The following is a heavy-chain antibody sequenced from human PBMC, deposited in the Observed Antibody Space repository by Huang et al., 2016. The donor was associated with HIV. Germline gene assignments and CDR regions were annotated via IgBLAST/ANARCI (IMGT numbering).Heavy chain of an antibody. CDR2: IYTSGST. V-gene: IGHV4-61*09. Sequence: QVQLQESGPGLVKPSQTLSLRCTVSGGSISSGSFYWSWIRQPAGKGLGWIGHIYTSGSTNYNPSLKSRVTISVDTSKNQFSLKLSSVTAADTAVYYCARAPSWYDSSGYQNTYFDYWGQGTLVTVSS. J-gene: IGHJ4*02. D-gene: IGHD3-22*01. CDR1: GGSISSGSFY. CDR3: ARAPSWYDSSGYQNTYFDY.